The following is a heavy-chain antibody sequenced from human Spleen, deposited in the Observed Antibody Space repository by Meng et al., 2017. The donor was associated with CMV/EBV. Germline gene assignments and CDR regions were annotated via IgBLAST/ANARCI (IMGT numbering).Heavy chain of an antibody. Sequence: GESLKISCAASGFTFSSYSMNWVRQAPGKGLEWVSSISSSSSYIYYADSVKGRFTISRDNAKNSLYLQMNSLRAEDTAVYYCAREVTGYDYWGQGTLVTAPQ. D-gene: IGHD7-27*01. V-gene: IGHV3-21*01. J-gene: IGHJ4*02. CDR3: AREVTGYDY. CDR1: GFTFSSYS. CDR2: ISSSSSYI.